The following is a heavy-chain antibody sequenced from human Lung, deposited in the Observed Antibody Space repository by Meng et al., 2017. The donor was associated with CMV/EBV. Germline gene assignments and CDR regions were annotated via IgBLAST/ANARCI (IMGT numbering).Heavy chain of an antibody. V-gene: IGHV4-31*02. CDR2: IYYPGST. J-gene: IGHJ4*02. Sequence: GRGLVKPSQTRPLTWTFCGGSVGSCGYYWSWIRQHPGTGLGWIGSIYYPGSTFYSPSLKRRVTISVDTSKNQFALKLIPATAADTAVYYCARESGRDGYATPKFDYWGQGTLVTVSS. CDR3: ARESGRDGYATPKFDY. CDR1: GGSVGSCGYY. D-gene: IGHD5-24*01.